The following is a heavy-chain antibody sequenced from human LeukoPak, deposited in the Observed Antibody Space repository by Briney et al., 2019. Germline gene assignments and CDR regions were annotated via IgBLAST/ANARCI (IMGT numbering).Heavy chain of an antibody. D-gene: IGHD6-19*01. CDR3: ARQRGSGCLDY. J-gene: IGHJ4*02. CDR2: IKQDGSET. V-gene: IGHV3-7*01. CDR1: RFTLSNYW. Sequence: GGSLRPSCAASRFTLSNYWMSWVRQAPGKGLEWVANIKQDGSETYYVDSVKGRFTISRDNAKNSLSLQMNSLRAEDTAVYYCARQRGSGCLDYWGQGTLVTVSS.